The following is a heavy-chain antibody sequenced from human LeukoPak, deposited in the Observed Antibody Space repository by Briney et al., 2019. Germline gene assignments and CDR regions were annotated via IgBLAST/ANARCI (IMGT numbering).Heavy chain of an antibody. J-gene: IGHJ4*02. CDR1: GGSFSGYY. V-gene: IGHV4-34*01. CDR3: ARGRGYSYPDY. D-gene: IGHD5-18*01. Sequence: PSETLSLTCAVYGGSFSGYYWSWVRQPPGKGLDWIGEINHSRSTNYIPSLKSRVTISVDTSKNQYSLKLSSVTAADTAVYYCARGRGYSYPDYWGQGTLVTVSS. CDR2: INHSRST.